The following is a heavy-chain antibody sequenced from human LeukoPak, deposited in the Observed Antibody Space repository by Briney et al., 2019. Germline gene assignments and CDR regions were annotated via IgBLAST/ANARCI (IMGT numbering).Heavy chain of an antibody. J-gene: IGHJ5*01. V-gene: IGHV4-59*08. CDR2: IYNSGST. Sequence: SETLSLTCAVSGGSISSGNWWSWVRQPPGKGLEWIGFIYNSGSTNYNPSLKSRLTISVDTSKNQFSLRLTSVTAADTAVYYCARQTNWFDSWGQGILVTVSS. CDR3: ARQTNWFDS. CDR1: GGSISSGNW. D-gene: IGHD2-8*01.